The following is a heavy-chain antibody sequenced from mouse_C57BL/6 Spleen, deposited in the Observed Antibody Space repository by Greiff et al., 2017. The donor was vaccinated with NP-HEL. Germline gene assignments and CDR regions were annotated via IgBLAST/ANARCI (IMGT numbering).Heavy chain of an antibody. V-gene: IGHV1-80*01. Sequence: QVQLQQSGAELVKPGASVKISCKASGYAFSSYWMNWVKQRPGKGLEWIGQIYPGDGDTNYNGKLKGKATLTADKSSSTAYMQLSSLTSEDSAVYFCARRVYYYGSREAMDYWGQGTSVTVSS. CDR3: ARRVYYYGSREAMDY. J-gene: IGHJ4*01. D-gene: IGHD1-1*01. CDR1: GYAFSSYW. CDR2: IYPGDGDT.